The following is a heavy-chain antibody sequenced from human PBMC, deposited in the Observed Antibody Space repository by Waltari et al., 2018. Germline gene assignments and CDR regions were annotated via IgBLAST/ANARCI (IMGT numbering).Heavy chain of an antibody. CDR3: ARGGAKEALGDFL. Sequence: QLQLVESGGGVVQPGRSLSFPCAASGFTFSSYGMHWVRQAPGKGLEWVALIWYDGSNKYYADSVKGRFTISRDNSKNTLYLQMNSLRAEDTAVYYCARGGAKEALGDFLWGQGTLVTVSS. CDR1: GFTFSSYG. D-gene: IGHD3-10*01. V-gene: IGHV3-33*08. CDR2: IWYDGSNK. J-gene: IGHJ4*02.